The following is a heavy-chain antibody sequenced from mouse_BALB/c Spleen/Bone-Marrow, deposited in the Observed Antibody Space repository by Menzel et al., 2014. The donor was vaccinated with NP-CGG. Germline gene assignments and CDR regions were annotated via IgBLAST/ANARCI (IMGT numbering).Heavy chain of an antibody. CDR3: ARRDGYDSYFDY. Sequence: EVQLQESGAELVKPGASVKISCKASGYTFTDYNMDWVKQSHGKSLEWIGDINPNYDSTSYNQKFKGKATLTVGKSSSTAYMELRSLTSEDTAVCYCARRDGYDSYFDYWGQGTTLTVSS. J-gene: IGHJ2*01. V-gene: IGHV1-18*01. CDR2: INPNYDST. D-gene: IGHD2-2*01. CDR1: GYTFTDYN.